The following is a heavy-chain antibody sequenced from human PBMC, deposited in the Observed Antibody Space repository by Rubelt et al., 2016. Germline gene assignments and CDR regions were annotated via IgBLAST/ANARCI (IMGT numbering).Heavy chain of an antibody. V-gene: IGHV3-20*03. J-gene: IGHJ4*02. CDR3: AKGRLYYDSSGQIDY. Sequence: EWVSGLNWNGVSTAYADSVKGRFTISRDNSKNTLYLQMNSLRAEDTAVYYCAKGRLYYDSSGQIDYWGQGTLVTVSS. CDR2: LNWNGVST. D-gene: IGHD3-22*01.